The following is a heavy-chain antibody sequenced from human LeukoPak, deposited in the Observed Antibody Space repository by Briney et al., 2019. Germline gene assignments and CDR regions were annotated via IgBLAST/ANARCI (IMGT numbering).Heavy chain of an antibody. V-gene: IGHV1-69*06. CDR3: ARDSNRRTWFDP. CDR2: IIPIFGTA. J-gene: IGHJ5*02. CDR1: GGTFSSCA. Sequence: SVKVSCKASGGTFSSCAISWVRQAPGQGLEWMGGIIPIFGTANYAQKFQGRVTITADKSTSTAYMELSSLRSEDTAVYYCARDSNRRTWFDPWGQGTLVTVSS. D-gene: IGHD1-14*01.